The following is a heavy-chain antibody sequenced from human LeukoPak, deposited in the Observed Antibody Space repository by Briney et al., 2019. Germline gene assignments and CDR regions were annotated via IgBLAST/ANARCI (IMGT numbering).Heavy chain of an antibody. CDR2: ISWNSGNI. V-gene: IGHV3-9*01. J-gene: IGHJ4*02. D-gene: IGHD1-1*01. Sequence: DRSLRLSCAASGFTFDDYAMHWVRQAPGKGLEWVSGISWNSGNIGYADSVKGRFTISRDNAKNSLYLQMNSLRAEDTALYYCAKTAGGLERPFDYWGQGTLVTVSS. CDR3: AKTAGGLERPFDY. CDR1: GFTFDDYA.